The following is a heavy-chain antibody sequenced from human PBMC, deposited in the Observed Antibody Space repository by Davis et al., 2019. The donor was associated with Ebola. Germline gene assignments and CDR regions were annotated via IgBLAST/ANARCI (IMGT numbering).Heavy chain of an antibody. Sequence: AASVKVSCKASGYTFTSYTISWVRQAPGQGLEWMGWISAYNGDTNYAQKLQGRVTITTDTSASTVYLDLTSLRSDDTAVFYCARATFGYNSGWYADYWGPGSLVTVSS. CDR3: ARATFGYNSGWYADY. CDR1: GYTFTSYT. D-gene: IGHD6-19*01. CDR2: ISAYNGDT. V-gene: IGHV1-18*04. J-gene: IGHJ4*02.